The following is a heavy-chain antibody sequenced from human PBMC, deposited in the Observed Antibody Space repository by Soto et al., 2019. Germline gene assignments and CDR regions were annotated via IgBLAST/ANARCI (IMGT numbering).Heavy chain of an antibody. CDR3: IRQAPLSSSCVFCH. Sequence: GGSLRLSCSASGFTFSASAMHWVRQASGKGLEWIGHIRSKANNYATAYAASVNGRFTISRDDSKNTAYLQLNSLKTEDTAVYYWIRQAPLSSSCVFCHWGPGTLVTVSS. CDR2: IRSKANNYAT. V-gene: IGHV3-73*01. D-gene: IGHD2-2*01. J-gene: IGHJ4*02. CDR1: GFTFSASA.